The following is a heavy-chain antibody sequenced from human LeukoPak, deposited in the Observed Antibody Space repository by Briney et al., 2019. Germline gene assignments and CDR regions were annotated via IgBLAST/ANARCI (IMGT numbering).Heavy chain of an antibody. CDR2: IYYSGST. Sequence: SETLSLTCTVSGGSISSYYWSCIRQPPGKALEWIGYIYYSGSTNYNPSLKSRVTISVATSKNQSSLKLSSVTAADTAVYYFARLYCSGGSCYSNWFDPWGQGTLVTVSS. V-gene: IGHV4-59*08. CDR1: GGSISSYY. J-gene: IGHJ5*02. D-gene: IGHD2-15*01. CDR3: ARLYCSGGSCYSNWFDP.